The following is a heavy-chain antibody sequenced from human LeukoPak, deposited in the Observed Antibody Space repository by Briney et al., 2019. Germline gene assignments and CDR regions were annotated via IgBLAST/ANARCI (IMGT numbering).Heavy chain of an antibody. J-gene: IGHJ4*02. D-gene: IGHD4-17*01. CDR3: ARHYGSAKFFDY. Sequence: SETLSLTCTVSTGSIIRYFWSWVRQPPGRGLEWIGFISSSGSTSYNPSLGSRVTISVDTSKNQFSLRLSSVTAADTAIDYCARHYGSAKFFDYWGQGILVTVSS. V-gene: IGHV4-59*08. CDR2: ISSSGST. CDR1: TGSIIRYF.